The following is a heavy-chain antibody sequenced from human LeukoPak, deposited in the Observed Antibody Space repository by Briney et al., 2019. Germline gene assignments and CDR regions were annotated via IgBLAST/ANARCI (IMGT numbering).Heavy chain of an antibody. CDR2: ISAYNGNT. CDR1: GYTFTSYG. V-gene: IGHV1-18*01. Sequence: ASVKVSCKASGYTFTSYGISWVRQAPGQGLEWMGWISAYNGNTNYAQKLQGRVTMTTDTSTSTAYMELRSLRSDDTAVYYCARDRGARYYYYYYMDVWGKGTTVTVSS. J-gene: IGHJ6*03. D-gene: IGHD3-10*01. CDR3: ARDRGARYYYYYYMDV.